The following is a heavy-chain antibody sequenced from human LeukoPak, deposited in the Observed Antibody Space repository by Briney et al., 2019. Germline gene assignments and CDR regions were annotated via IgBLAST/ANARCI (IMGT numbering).Heavy chain of an antibody. J-gene: IGHJ4*02. CDR2: ISSSGSTI. D-gene: IGHD6-6*01. V-gene: IGHV3-11*01. CDR1: GFTFSDYY. Sequence: GGSLRLSCAASGFTFSDYYMSWIRQAPGKGLEWVSYISSSGSTIYYADSVKGRFTISRDNAKNSLYLQMNSLRAEDTAVYYCAKDAGYSSSITDYWGQGTLVTVSS. CDR3: AKDAGYSSSITDY.